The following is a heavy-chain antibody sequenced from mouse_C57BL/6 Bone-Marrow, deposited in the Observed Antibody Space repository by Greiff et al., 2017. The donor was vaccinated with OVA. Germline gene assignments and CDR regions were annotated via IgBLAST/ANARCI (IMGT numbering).Heavy chain of an antibody. J-gene: IGHJ2*01. Sequence: EVKLEESGGGLVQPGGSMKLSCVASGFTFSNYWMNWVRQSPEKGLEWVAQIRLKSDNYATLYAESVKWRFTISRDDSKSSVYLQMNNLRAEDTGIYYCTGRTTVVATDYWGQGTTLTVSS. D-gene: IGHD1-1*01. V-gene: IGHV6-3*01. CDR3: TGRTTVVATDY. CDR2: IRLKSDNYAT. CDR1: GFTFSNYW.